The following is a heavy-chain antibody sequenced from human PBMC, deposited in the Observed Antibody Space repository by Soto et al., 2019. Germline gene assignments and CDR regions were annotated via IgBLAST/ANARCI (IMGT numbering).Heavy chain of an antibody. D-gene: IGHD3-9*01. Sequence: SETLSLTCTVSGGSISSYYWNWIRQPPGKGLEWIGYIYYSGSTKYNPSLKSRVTISVDTSKNQFSLKLSSVTAADTAVYYCARDRLANWFDPWGQGTLVTSPQ. J-gene: IGHJ5*02. V-gene: IGHV4-59*01. CDR2: IYYSGST. CDR3: ARDRLANWFDP. CDR1: GGSISSYY.